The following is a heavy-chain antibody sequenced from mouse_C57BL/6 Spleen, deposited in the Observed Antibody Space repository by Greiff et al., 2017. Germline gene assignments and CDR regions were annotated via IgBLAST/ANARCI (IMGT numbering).Heavy chain of an antibody. V-gene: IGHV1-18*01. J-gene: IGHJ1*03. CDR3: ARPVYYDPYWYFDV. D-gene: IGHD2-4*01. Sequence: VQLKESGPELVKPGASVSIPCKASGYTFTDYNMDWVNQSHGKSLEWIGDINPNNGGTIYNQKFKGQATLTVDKSSSTAYMELRSLTSEDTAVYYCARPVYYDPYWYFDVWGTGTTVTVSS. CDR1: GYTFTDYN. CDR2: INPNNGGT.